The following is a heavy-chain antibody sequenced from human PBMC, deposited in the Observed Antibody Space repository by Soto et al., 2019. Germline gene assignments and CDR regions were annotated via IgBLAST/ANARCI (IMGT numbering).Heavy chain of an antibody. J-gene: IGHJ5*02. D-gene: IGHD3-10*01. V-gene: IGHV1-18*04. CDR1: GYTFSSNS. CDR3: TRDPGQFYYGINWFDP. Sequence: GASVKVSCKASGYTFSSNSIHWVRQAPGQGLEWMGWITPFNGDTSYAQKFQGRVTMTTDTSTSTVFMELRSLRFDDTAVYYCTRDPGQFYYGINWFDPWGQGTLVTVSS. CDR2: ITPFNGDT.